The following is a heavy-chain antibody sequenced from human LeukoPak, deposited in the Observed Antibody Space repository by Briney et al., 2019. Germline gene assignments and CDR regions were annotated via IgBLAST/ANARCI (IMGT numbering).Heavy chain of an antibody. CDR3: ARERNLIAAAGRIFDY. D-gene: IGHD6-13*01. CDR1: GFTFSSCS. CDR2: ISSSSYI. Sequence: GGSLRLSCAASGFTFSSCSMNWVRQAPGKGLEWVSSISSSSYIYYADSVKGRFTISRDNAKNSLYLQMNSLRAEDTAVYYCARERNLIAAAGRIFDYWAREPWSPSPQ. V-gene: IGHV3-21*01. J-gene: IGHJ4*02.